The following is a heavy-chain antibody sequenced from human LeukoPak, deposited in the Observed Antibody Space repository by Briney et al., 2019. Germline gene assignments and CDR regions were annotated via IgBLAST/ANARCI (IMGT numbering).Heavy chain of an antibody. CDR1: GYTFTNYG. D-gene: IGHD1-26*01. CDR2: ITTYNGYT. V-gene: IGHV1-18*01. CDR3: ASFQRVGATTDY. J-gene: IGHJ4*02. Sequence: GASVKVSCKASGYTFTNYGISWVRQAPGQGLEWMGWITTYNGYTNYAQKPQGRVTMTTDTSTSTAYMELSSLRAEDTAVYYCASFQRVGATTDYWGQGTLVTVSS.